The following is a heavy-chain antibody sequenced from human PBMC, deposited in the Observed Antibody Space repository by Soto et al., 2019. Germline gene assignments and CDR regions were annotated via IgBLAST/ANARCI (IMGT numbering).Heavy chain of an antibody. V-gene: IGHV1-18*01. CDR3: ARDNERAAASLDYDILTGSTPADY. D-gene: IGHD3-9*01. CDR1: GYTFTSYG. CDR2: ISAYNGNT. J-gene: IGHJ4*02. Sequence: ASVKVSCKASGYTFTSYGISWVRQAPGQGLEWMGWISAYNGNTNYAQKLQGRVTMTTDTSTSTAYMELRSLRSDDTAVYYCARDNERAAASLDYDILTGSTPADYWGQGTLVTVSS.